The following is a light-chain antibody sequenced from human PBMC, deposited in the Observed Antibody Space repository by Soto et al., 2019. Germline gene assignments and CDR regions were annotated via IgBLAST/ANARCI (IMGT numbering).Light chain of an antibody. J-gene: IGLJ2*01. Sequence: QSALTQPASVSGSPGQSITISCTGTSSDVGGYNYVSWYQQHPDKAPKLMIYDVSYRPSGVSNRFSASKSGNTASLTISGLQAEDEADYYCTSYTSITLSVVFGGGTKLTVL. V-gene: IGLV2-14*01. CDR1: SSDVGGYNY. CDR2: DVS. CDR3: TSYTSITLSVV.